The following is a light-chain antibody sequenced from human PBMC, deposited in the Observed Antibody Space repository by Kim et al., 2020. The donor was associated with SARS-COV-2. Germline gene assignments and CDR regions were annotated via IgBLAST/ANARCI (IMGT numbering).Light chain of an antibody. J-gene: IGKJ4*01. Sequence: DIQMTQSPSTLSVFVGDRVTITCRASQSIGTWLAWYQQKPGKAPRLLIYEASNLDSGVPSRFSGSGSGTEFTLTISSLQTDDFATYYCQQYNRSPGLTFGGGTKLEIK. CDR1: QSIGTW. CDR3: QQYNRSPGLT. CDR2: EAS. V-gene: IGKV1-5*03.